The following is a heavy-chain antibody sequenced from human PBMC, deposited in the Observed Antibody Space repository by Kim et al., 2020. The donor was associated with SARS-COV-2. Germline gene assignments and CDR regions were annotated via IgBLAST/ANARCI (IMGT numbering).Heavy chain of an antibody. V-gene: IGHV4-34*01. J-gene: IGHJ4*01. CDR3: ARGGRGMVRGGDYFDY. CDR2: INHSGST. CDR1: GGSFSGYY. D-gene: IGHD3-10*01. Sequence: SETLSLTCAVYGGSFSGYYWCWIRQPPGKGLEWIGEINHSGSTNYNPSLKSRVTISVDTSKNQFSLKLSSVTAADTAVYDCARGGRGMVRGGDYFDYWG.